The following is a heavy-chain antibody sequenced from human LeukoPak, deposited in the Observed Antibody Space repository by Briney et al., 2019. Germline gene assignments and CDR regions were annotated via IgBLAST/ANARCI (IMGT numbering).Heavy chain of an antibody. CDR2: INPSGGST. D-gene: IGHD3-9*01. Sequence: ASVKVSCKASGYTFTSYYMHWVRQAPGQGLEWMGIINPSGGSTSYAQKFQGRVTMTRDTSTSTVYMELSSLRSEDTAVYYYARVGHYDILTGSYDAFDIWGQGTMVTVSS. J-gene: IGHJ3*02. CDR1: GYTFTSYY. V-gene: IGHV1-46*03. CDR3: ARVGHYDILTGSYDAFDI.